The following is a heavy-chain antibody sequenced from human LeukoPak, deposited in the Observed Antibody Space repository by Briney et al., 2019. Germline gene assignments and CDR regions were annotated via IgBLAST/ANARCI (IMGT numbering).Heavy chain of an antibody. D-gene: IGHD3-22*01. CDR1: GFTFSSYG. Sequence: GGSLRLSCAASGFTFSSYGMHWVRQAPGKGLEWVAVIWYDGSNKYYADSVKGRFTISRDNSKNTLYLQMNSLSAEDTAVYYCARENYFDSSGYYSPQYYFDYGGQGTLVTVSS. CDR3: ARENYFDSSGYYSPQYYFDY. J-gene: IGHJ4*02. V-gene: IGHV3-33*01. CDR2: IWYDGSNK.